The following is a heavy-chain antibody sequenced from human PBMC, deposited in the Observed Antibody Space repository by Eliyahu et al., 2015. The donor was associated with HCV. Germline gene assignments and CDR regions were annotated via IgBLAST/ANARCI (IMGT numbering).Heavy chain of an antibody. CDR1: GCAXXNAW. J-gene: IGHJ4*02. V-gene: IGHV3-15*01. CDR3: TTETTTVTYFDN. Sequence: EVQLVESGGGLVRPGGSLRISCAAXGCAXXNAWMNWVRRAPGKGLXWGGRFKSKTDGGSVXXAAPVKGRFVIVRDDSESIVYLQMNSLRTEDTAVYYCTTETTTVTYFDNWGQGTLVTVSS. CDR2: FKSKTDGGSV. D-gene: IGHD4-17*01.